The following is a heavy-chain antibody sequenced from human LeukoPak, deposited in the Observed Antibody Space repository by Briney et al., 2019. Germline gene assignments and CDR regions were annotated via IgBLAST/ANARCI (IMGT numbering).Heavy chain of an antibody. CDR3: ARAHITMVRGVLARHFDY. J-gene: IGHJ4*02. V-gene: IGHV1-8*01. CDR2: MNPNSGNT. D-gene: IGHD3-10*01. Sequence: VRQAPGQGLEWMGWMNPNSGNTGYAQKFQGRVTMTRNTSISTAYMELSSLRSEDTAVYYCARAHITMVRGVLARHFDYWGQGTLVTVSS.